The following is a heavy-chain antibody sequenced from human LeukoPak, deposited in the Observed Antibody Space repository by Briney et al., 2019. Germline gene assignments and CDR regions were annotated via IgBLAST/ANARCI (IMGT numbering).Heavy chain of an antibody. CDR1: GYTFTSYY. CDR2: INPSGGST. V-gene: IGHV1-46*01. J-gene: IGHJ4*02. D-gene: IGHD3-9*01. CDR3: ARDRDTYYDILTGYSSYYFDY. Sequence: ASVKVSCKASGYTFTSYYMHWVRQAPRQGLEWMGIINPSGGSTSYAQKFQGRVTMTRDTSTSTVYMELSSLRSEDTAVYYCARDRDTYYDILTGYSSYYFDYWGQGTLVTVSS.